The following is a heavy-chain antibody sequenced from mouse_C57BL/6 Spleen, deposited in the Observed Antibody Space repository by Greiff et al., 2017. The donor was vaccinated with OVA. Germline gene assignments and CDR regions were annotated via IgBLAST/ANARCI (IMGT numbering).Heavy chain of an antibody. CDR3: ARRVIYYGSSWNFDV. CDR1: GYTFTSYW. J-gene: IGHJ1*03. Sequence: VQLQQSGAELVMPGASVKLSCKASGYTFTSYWMHWVKQRPGQGLEWIGEIDPSDSYTNYNQKFKGKSTLTVDKSSSTAYMQLSSLTSEDSAVYYCARRVIYYGSSWNFDVWGTGTTVTVSS. D-gene: IGHD1-1*01. CDR2: IDPSDSYT. V-gene: IGHV1-69*01.